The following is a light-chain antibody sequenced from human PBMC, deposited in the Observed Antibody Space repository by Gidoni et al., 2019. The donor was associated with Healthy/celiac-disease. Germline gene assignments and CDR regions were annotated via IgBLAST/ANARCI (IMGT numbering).Light chain of an antibody. V-gene: IGKV3-20*01. CDR2: GAS. CDR3: QQYGSSPPYT. CDR1: QSVSSSY. J-gene: IGKJ2*01. Sequence: EIVLTQSPGTLSLSPGERATLSCRASQSVSSSYLAWYQQKPGQAPRLLIYGASSRATGIPDRFSGSGSGTDFTLTISRLVPEDFAVYYCQQYGSSPPYTFXQGTKLEIK.